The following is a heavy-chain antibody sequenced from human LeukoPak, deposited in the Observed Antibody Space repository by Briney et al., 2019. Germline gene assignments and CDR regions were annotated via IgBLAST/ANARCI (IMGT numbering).Heavy chain of an antibody. CDR2: INPSGDST. CDR3: ASVLYCGADCYSGRYFFDY. D-gene: IGHD2-21*02. V-gene: IGHV1-46*01. Sequence: ASVKVSCKPSRYTLTSYDMHLVRQAPGQGLEWMGVINPSGDSTSYAQKFQGRVTMTRDTSTSTVYMELSSLRSEDTAVYYCASVLYCGADCYSGRYFFDYWGQGTLVTVSS. CDR1: RYTLTSYD. J-gene: IGHJ4*02.